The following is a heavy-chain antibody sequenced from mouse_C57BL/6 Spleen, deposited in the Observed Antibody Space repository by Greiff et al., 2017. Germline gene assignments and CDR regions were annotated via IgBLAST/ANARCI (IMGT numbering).Heavy chain of an antibody. J-gene: IGHJ3*01. D-gene: IGHD1-1*01. V-gene: IGHV1-15*01. CDR3: TRCYYYGSEGFAY. CDR1: GYTFSDYE. CDR2: IDPETGGT. Sequence: QVQLQQSGAELVRPGASVTLSCKASGYTFSDYEMHWGKQTPVHGLEWIGAIDPETGGTAYNQKVKGKAILTADKSSSTAYMELRSLSSEDSAVYYCTRCYYYGSEGFAYWGQGTLVTVSA.